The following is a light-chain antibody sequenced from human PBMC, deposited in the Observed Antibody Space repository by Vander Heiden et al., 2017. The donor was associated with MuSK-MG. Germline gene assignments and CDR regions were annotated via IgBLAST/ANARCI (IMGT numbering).Light chain of an antibody. CDR3: QQRNSYPLT. J-gene: IGKJ4*01. Sequence: DIQLTQSPSFLSASVGDRVTITCRASQGISSYLAWYQQKPGKAPKLLIYAASTLQSGVPSRFSGSGSGTEFTLTISSLQPEDFATYYCQQRNSYPLTFGGRTKVEIK. V-gene: IGKV1-9*01. CDR2: AAS. CDR1: QGISSY.